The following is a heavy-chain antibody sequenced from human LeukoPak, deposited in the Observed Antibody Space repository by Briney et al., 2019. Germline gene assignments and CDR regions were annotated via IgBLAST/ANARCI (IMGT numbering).Heavy chain of an antibody. J-gene: IGHJ3*02. CDR3: VRGPRYYDDSGFHYGVFDI. Sequence: PGGSLRLSCAASGFTFSSYGMHWVRQAPGKGLEWVAFIRYDGSNKYYADSVKGRFTISRDNSKNTLYLQMNSLTADDTAVYYCVRGPRYYDDSGFHYGVFDIWGQGTVVTVSS. D-gene: IGHD3-22*01. V-gene: IGHV3-30*02. CDR2: IRYDGSNK. CDR1: GFTFSSYG.